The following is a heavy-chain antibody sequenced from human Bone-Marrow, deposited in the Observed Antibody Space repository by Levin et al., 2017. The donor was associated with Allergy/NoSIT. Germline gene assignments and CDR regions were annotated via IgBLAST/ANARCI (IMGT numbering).Heavy chain of an antibody. J-gene: IGHJ4*02. CDR1: GFTFTDYY. CDR2: INPNTGVT. Sequence: AASVKVSCKTSGFTFTDYYLHWVRQAPGQGLEWMGWINPNTGVTNYAQRFQGRVTMTRDTSINTAYMELTRLKSDDTAVIYCAGGGSRPTDWGLGTLVTASS. CDR3: AGGGSRPTD. V-gene: IGHV1-2*02. D-gene: IGHD2-15*01.